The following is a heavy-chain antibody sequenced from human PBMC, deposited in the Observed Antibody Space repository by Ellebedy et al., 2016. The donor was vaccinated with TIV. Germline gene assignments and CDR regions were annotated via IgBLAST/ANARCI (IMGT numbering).Heavy chain of an antibody. CDR2: IKQDGSEQ. CDR1: GFTFSNYW. Sequence: GGSLRLXXVASGFTFSNYWMHWVRQAPGKGLDWVANIKQDGSEQYYVDSVKGRFTISRDNAKNSLFLQMNSLRAEDTAVYYCARDKLQNAVAGSNFDYWGQGALVTVSS. CDR3: ARDKLQNAVAGSNFDY. D-gene: IGHD6-19*01. V-gene: IGHV3-7*01. J-gene: IGHJ4*02.